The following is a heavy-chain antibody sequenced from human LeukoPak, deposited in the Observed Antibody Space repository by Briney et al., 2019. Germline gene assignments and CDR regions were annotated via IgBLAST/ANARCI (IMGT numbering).Heavy chain of an antibody. CDR3: ARDLGYQLRYFDF. D-gene: IGHD3-9*01. V-gene: IGHV4-39*07. CDR2: IYYSGST. Sequence: SETLSLTCTVSGGSISSYYWGWIRQPPGKGLEWIGSIYYSGSTYYNPSLKSQVTISVDTSKNQFSLKLSSVTAADTAVYYCARDLGYQLRYFDFWGQGTLVTVSS. CDR1: GGSISSYY. J-gene: IGHJ4*02.